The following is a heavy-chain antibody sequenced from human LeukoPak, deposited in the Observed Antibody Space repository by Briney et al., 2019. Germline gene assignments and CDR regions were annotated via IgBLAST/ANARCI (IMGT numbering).Heavy chain of an antibody. V-gene: IGHV3-23*01. CDR1: GFTFSIYA. D-gene: IGHD5-12*01. CDR3: ARVRSGYLYYYYGMDV. Sequence: GGSLRLSCAASGFTFSIYAMSWVRQAPGKGLEWVSAISATDSRPYYADSVKGRFTISRDNSKNTLYLQMNSLRAEDTAVYYCARVRSGYLYYYYGMDVWGQGTTVTVSS. J-gene: IGHJ6*02. CDR2: ISATDSRP.